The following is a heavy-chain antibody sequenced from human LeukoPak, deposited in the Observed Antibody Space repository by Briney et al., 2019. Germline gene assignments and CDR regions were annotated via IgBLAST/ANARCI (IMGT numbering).Heavy chain of an antibody. CDR1: GFTFSSYE. Sequence: GGSLRLSCAASGFTFSSYEMSWVRQAPGKGLEWVSGINWNGGSTGYADSVKGRFTISRDSAKNSLYLQMNSLRAEDTALYYCARDRIVGATTESFDYWGQGTLVTVSS. CDR2: INWNGGST. J-gene: IGHJ4*02. V-gene: IGHV3-20*04. D-gene: IGHD1-26*01. CDR3: ARDRIVGATTESFDY.